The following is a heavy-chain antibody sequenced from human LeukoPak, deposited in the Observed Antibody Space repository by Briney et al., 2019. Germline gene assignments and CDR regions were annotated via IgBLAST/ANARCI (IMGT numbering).Heavy chain of an antibody. V-gene: IGHV3-30*03. CDR2: ISYDGSNK. J-gene: IGHJ4*02. D-gene: IGHD2-21*02. CDR1: GFTFSSYG. CDR3: ARVACGGDCYDNYFDY. Sequence: GRSLRLSCAASGFTFSSYGMHWVRQAPGKGLEWVAVISYDGSNKYYADSVKGRFTISRDNSKNTLYLQMNSLRAEDTAVYYCARVACGGDCYDNYFDYWGQGTLVTVSS.